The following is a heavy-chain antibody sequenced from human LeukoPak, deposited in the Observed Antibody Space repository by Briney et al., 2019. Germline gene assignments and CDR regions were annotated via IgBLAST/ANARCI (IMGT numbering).Heavy chain of an antibody. CDR1: GGSISSGDYY. D-gene: IGHD5-24*01. J-gene: IGHJ6*02. CDR2: IYYSGST. V-gene: IGHV4-30-4*01. Sequence: PSQTLSLTCTVSGGSISSGDYYWSWIRQPPGKGLEWIGYIYYSGSTYYNPSLKSRVTISVDTSKNQFSLKLSSVTAADTAVYYCARDRRDGYNFPNYYYYGMDVWGQGTTVTISS. CDR3: ARDRRDGYNFPNYYYYGMDV.